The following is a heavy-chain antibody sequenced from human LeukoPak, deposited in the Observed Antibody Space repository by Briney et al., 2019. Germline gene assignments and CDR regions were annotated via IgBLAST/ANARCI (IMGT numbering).Heavy chain of an antibody. D-gene: IGHD3-3*01. CDR2: INPDSGGT. CDR1: GYTFTGYY. V-gene: IGHV1-2*02. J-gene: IGHJ4*02. Sequence: GASVKVSCKASGYTFTGYYMHWVRQAPGQGLEWMGWINPDSGGTNYAQKFQGRVTMARNTSISTAYMELSSLRSEDTAVYYCARGENYDFWSGYPYFDYWGQGTLVTVSS. CDR3: ARGENYDFWSGYPYFDY.